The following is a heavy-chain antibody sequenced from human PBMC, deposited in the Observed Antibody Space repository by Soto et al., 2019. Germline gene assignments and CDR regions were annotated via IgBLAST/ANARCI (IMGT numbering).Heavy chain of an antibody. CDR2: IRAYTGYT. V-gene: IGHV1-18*04. Sequence: QVQLVQSGGEVRKPGAAVKVSCKASGYTFTSYGVSWVRQAPGQGLEWMGWIRAYTGYTNYAQKFQGRVTITTDTSTSTAYMELRSLSSDDTAVYYCARAPDDYRSGCYVCYFDYWGQGTMVTVSS. D-gene: IGHD6-19*01. J-gene: IGHJ4*02. CDR3: ARAPDDYRSGCYVCYFDY. CDR1: GYTFTSYG.